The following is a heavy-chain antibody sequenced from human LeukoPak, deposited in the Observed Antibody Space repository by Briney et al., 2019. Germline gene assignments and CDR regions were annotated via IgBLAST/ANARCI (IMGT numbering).Heavy chain of an antibody. CDR3: ARTAVTGYFDY. CDR2: IIPIFGTA. V-gene: IGHV1-69*06. D-gene: IGHD6-13*01. CDR1: GGTFSSYA. Sequence: ASVKVSCKASGGTFSSYAISWVRQAPGQGLEWMGGIIPIFGTANYAQKFQGRVTIIADKSTSTAYMELSSLRSEDTAVYYCARTAVTGYFDYWGQGTLVTVSS. J-gene: IGHJ4*02.